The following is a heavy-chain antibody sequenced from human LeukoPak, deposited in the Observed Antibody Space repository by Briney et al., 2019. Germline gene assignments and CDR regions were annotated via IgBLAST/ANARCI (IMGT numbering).Heavy chain of an antibody. V-gene: IGHV6-1*01. D-gene: IGHD6-13*01. J-gene: IGHJ5*02. Sequence: SQTLSLTCAISGDSVSSNSGAWNWIRQSPSRGLEWLGRTYYRSKWYNDYAVSVESRITINPDTSKNQFSLKLSSVTAADTAVYYCARGRAAAGQRWFDPWGQGTLVTVSS. CDR1: GDSVSSNSGA. CDR2: TYYRSKWYN. CDR3: ARGRAAAGQRWFDP.